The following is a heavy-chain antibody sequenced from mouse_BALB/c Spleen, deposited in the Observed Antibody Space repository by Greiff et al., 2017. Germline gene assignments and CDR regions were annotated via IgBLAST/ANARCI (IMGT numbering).Heavy chain of an antibody. Sequence: EVQLQESGPGLVKPSQSLSLTCTVTGYSITSDYAWNWIRQFPGNKLEWMGYISYSGSTSYNPSLKSRISITRDTSKNQFFLQLNSVTTEDTATYYCAREEFPWYFDVWGAGTTVTVSS. CDR1: GYSITSDYA. J-gene: IGHJ1*01. CDR2: ISYSGST. V-gene: IGHV3-2*02. CDR3: AREEFPWYFDV.